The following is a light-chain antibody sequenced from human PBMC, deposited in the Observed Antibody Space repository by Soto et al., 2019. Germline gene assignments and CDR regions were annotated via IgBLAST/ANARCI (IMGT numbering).Light chain of an antibody. CDR2: DVS. J-gene: IGLJ1*01. CDR1: SSDVGSYIS. V-gene: IGLV2-11*01. CDR3: CSYAGRHTYV. Sequence: QSALTQPRSVSGSPGQSVTISCTGTSSDVGSYISVSWYQQHPGKAPKLMIYDVSKRPSGVPDRLSGSKSDNTASLTISGLQAEDEADYYCCSYAGRHTYVFGTGTKLTVL.